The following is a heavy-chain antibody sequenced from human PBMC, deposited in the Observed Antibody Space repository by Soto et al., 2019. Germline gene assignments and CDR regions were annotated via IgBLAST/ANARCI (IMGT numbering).Heavy chain of an antibody. J-gene: IGHJ4*02. CDR2: ISWNSGSI. Sequence: EVQLVESGGGLVQPGRSLRLSCAASGFTFDDYAMHWVRQAPGKGLEWVSGISWNSGSIGYADSVKGRFTISRDNAKNSLYLQMNSLRAEDTALYYCAKDIAEAGKGGFDYWGQGTLVTVSS. CDR3: AKDIAEAGKGGFDY. CDR1: GFTFDDYA. D-gene: IGHD6-19*01. V-gene: IGHV3-9*01.